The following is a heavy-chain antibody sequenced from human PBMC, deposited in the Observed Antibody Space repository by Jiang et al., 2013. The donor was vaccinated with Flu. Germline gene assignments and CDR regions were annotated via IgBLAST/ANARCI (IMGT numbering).Heavy chain of an antibody. CDR3: AKDVNGHKHFDY. J-gene: IGHJ4*02. Sequence: GYTFPNSAMHWVRQPPDKGLSGWDGSTLAMVTENNSQAFQGRLTLTRDTSASTAYMELISLRSEDTAVYYCAKDVNGHKHFDYWGQGTLVTVSS. V-gene: IGHV1-3*01. CDR1: GYTFPNSA. D-gene: IGHD2-8*01. CDR2: STLAMVT.